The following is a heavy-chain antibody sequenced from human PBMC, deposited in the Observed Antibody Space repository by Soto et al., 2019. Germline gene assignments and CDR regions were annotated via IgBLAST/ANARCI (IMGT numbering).Heavy chain of an antibody. Sequence: PGGSLRLSCAASGFTFSSYAMHWVRQAPGKGLEWVAVISGSGGSTYYADSVKGRFTISRDNSKNTLYLQMNSLRAEDTAVYYCAKAFYGSGSYSPPDYWGQGTLVTVSS. CDR2: ISGSGGST. CDR1: GFTFSSYA. CDR3: AKAFYGSGSYSPPDY. V-gene: IGHV3-23*01. D-gene: IGHD3-10*01. J-gene: IGHJ4*02.